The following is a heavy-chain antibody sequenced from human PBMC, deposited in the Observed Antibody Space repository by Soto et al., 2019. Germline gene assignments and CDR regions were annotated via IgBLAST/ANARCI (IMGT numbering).Heavy chain of an antibody. Sequence: WETLSLTCAVYGGSFSGYYWSWIRQPPGKGLEWIGEINHSGSTNYNPSLKSRVTISVDTSKNQFSLKLSSVTAADTAVYYCARGGQGDEYYYYYMDVWGKGTTVT. CDR3: ARGGQGDEYYYYYMDV. CDR2: INHSGST. J-gene: IGHJ6*03. V-gene: IGHV4-34*01. CDR1: GGSFSGYY.